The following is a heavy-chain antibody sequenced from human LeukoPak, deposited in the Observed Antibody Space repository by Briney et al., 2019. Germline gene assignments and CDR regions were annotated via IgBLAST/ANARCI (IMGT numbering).Heavy chain of an antibody. V-gene: IGHV4-38-2*02. Sequence: PSETLSLTCTVSGYSISSGYYWGWIRQPPGKGLEWIGSIYHSGSTYYNPSLKSRVTISVDTSKNQFSLKLSSVTAADTAVYYCAREIGTAAGSLDYWGQGTLVTVSS. CDR1: GYSISSGYY. CDR3: AREIGTAAGSLDY. CDR2: IYHSGST. D-gene: IGHD6-13*01. J-gene: IGHJ4*02.